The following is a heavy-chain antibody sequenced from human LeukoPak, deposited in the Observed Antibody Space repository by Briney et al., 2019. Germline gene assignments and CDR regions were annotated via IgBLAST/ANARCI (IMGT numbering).Heavy chain of an antibody. V-gene: IGHV1-2*02. CDR2: INPNSGGT. J-gene: IGHJ6*03. D-gene: IGHD2-2*01. CDR1: GYTFTGYY. Sequence: ASVKVSCKASGYTFTGYYMHWVRQAPGQGLEWMEWINPNSGGTNYAQKFQGRVTMTRDTSISTAYMELSRLRSDDTAVYYCARGFFPDIVVVPAAISYYMDVWGKGTTVTVSS. CDR3: ARGFFPDIVVVPAAISYYMDV.